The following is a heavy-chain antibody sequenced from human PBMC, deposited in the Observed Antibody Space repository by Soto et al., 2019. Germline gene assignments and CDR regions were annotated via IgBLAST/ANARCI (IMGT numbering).Heavy chain of an antibody. CDR3: ARPAATTFLYYQNGLDV. J-gene: IGHJ6*02. CDR1: GYNFNTYY. Sequence: ASVKVSCKASGYNFNTYYMQWVRQAPGQGLELMGTINPSGGRTAYAQKLQGRLTMTRDTSTGTVYMELRSLTSEDTAVYYCARPAATTFLYYQNGLDVWGQGTTVTVSS. V-gene: IGHV1-46*02. D-gene: IGHD4-4*01. CDR2: INPSGGRT.